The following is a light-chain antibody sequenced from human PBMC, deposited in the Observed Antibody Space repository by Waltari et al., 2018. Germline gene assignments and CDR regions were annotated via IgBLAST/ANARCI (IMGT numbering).Light chain of an antibody. V-gene: IGKV3-15*01. CDR2: GAS. CDR3: QQYNDWPPLT. J-gene: IGKJ1*01. CDR1: QSVSNN. Sequence: DIVMTQSPATLSVSPGERATLSCRASQSVSNNLAWYQQKPGQAPRLIIYGASTRATGIPARFSGGGSGTEFTLTISSLQSEDVASYYCQQYNDWPPLTFGQGTKVEIK.